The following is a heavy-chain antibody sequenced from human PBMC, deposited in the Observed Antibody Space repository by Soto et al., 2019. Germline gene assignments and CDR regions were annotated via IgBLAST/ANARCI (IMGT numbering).Heavy chain of an antibody. D-gene: IGHD4-4*01. Sequence: ASVKVSCKASGYTFSTYYMHWVRQAPGQGYEWMGIINPSGGSTTYAQRFQGRVTMTRDTSTTTVYMELSSLKSEDTAVYYCARYDYNGYYFDYWGQGTLVTVSS. CDR1: GYTFSTYY. V-gene: IGHV1-46*01. CDR2: INPSGGST. J-gene: IGHJ4*02. CDR3: ARYDYNGYYFDY.